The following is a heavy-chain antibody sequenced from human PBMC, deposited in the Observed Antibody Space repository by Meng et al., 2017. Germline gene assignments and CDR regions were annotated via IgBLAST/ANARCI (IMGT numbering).Heavy chain of an antibody. V-gene: IGHV1-69*13. CDR1: GGTFSSYA. CDR3: ASDVYGDYAPLHYC. Sequence: SVKVSCKASGGTFSSYAISWVRQAPGQGLEWMGGIIPIFGTANYAQKFQGRVTITADESTSTAYMELSSLRSEDTAVYYCASDVYGDYAPLHYCWGQGTLVTVSS. D-gene: IGHD4-17*01. J-gene: IGHJ4*02. CDR2: IIPIFGTA.